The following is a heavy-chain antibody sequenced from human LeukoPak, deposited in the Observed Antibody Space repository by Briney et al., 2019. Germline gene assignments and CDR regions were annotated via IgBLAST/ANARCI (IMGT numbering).Heavy chain of an antibody. CDR3: TTHDPRGGPPFYFDH. Sequence: ASVKVSCKVSGNTLHGLRIHWVRQAPGKGLVWMGGFDPEDHATYYAQNFQGRVTMTEGTSTAYMELTSLTVEDTAVYYCTTHDPRGGPPFYFDHWGQGTPVTVSS. CDR1: GNTLHGLR. V-gene: IGHV1-24*01. D-gene: IGHD3-10*01. J-gene: IGHJ4*02. CDR2: FDPEDHAT.